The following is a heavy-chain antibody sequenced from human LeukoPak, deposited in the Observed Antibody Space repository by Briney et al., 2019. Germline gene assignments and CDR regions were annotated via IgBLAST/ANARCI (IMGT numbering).Heavy chain of an antibody. V-gene: IGHV3-11*01. CDR1: GFNFSDYY. D-gene: IGHD3-3*01. J-gene: IGHJ3*02. Sequence: GGSLRLSCAASGFNFSDYYMSWIRQAPGKGLEWVSYISSSGSTIYYADSVKGRFTISRDNAKNSLYLQMNSLRAEDTAVYYCARDRNFWSGYDAFDIWGQGTMVTVSS. CDR3: ARDRNFWSGYDAFDI. CDR2: ISSSGSTI.